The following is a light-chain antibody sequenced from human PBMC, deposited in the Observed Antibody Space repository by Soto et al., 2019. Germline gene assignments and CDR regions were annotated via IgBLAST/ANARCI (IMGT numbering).Light chain of an antibody. CDR2: GAS. Sequence: EIVLTQSPDTLSLSPGEKATLSCRASLSVTDSYLAWYHQKPGQAPRLLIYGASTRATGIPDRFSGSGSGTDFTLTISRLEPEDFAVYYCQQYGSSPQFTFGPGTKVDIK. CDR3: QQYGSSPQFT. V-gene: IGKV3-20*01. J-gene: IGKJ3*01. CDR1: LSVTDSY.